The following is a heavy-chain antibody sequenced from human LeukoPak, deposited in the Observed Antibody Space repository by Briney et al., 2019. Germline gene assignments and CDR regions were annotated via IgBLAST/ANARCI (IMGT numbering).Heavy chain of an antibody. V-gene: IGHV3-43D*03. CDR1: GFTFDDYA. CDR3: AKGGGSYLDY. CDR2: ISWDGGST. D-gene: IGHD1-26*01. J-gene: IGHJ4*02. Sequence: GGPLRLSCAASGFTFDDYAMHWVRQAPGKGLEWVSLISWDGGSTYYADSVKGRFTISRDNSKNSLYLQMNSLRAEDTALYYCAKGGGSYLDYWGQGTLVTVSS.